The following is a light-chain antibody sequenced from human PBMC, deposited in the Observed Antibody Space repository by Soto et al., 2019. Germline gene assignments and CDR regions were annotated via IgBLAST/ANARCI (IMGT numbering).Light chain of an antibody. CDR2: AVS. V-gene: IGLV2-14*03. CDR1: SSDVGGYNY. J-gene: IGLJ1*01. CDR3: SSFTSSSTYV. Sequence: QSVLTQSASVSGSPGQSITISCTGTSSDVGGYNYVSWYQQHPGKAPKLLIYAVSNRPSGVSNRFSGSKSGSTASLTISGLQAEDEADYYCSSFTSSSTYVFGTGTRSPS.